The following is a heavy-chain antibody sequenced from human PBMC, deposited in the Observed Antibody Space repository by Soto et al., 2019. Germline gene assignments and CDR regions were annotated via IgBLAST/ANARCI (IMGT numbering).Heavy chain of an antibody. D-gene: IGHD6-19*01. V-gene: IGHV4-34*01. Sequence: SETLSLTCGVDGGCFSGYYWSWIREPPWKWREWIGEINHSGSTNYNPSLKSRVTISVDTSKNQFSLKLSSVTAADTAVYYCARGRAGGYSRGWYLTDYYYYGMDVWAQGTTVTASS. CDR3: ARGRAGGYSRGWYLTDYYYYGMDV. CDR2: INHSGST. J-gene: IGHJ6*02. CDR1: GGCFSGYY.